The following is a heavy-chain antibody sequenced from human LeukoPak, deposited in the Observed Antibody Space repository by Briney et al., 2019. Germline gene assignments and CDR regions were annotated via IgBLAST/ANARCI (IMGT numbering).Heavy chain of an antibody. Sequence: GASVKVSCKASGGTFSSYAISWVRQAPGQGLEWMGGIIPIFGTANYAQKFQGRVTITADESTGTAYMELSSLRSEDTAVYYCAREIVGATIYFDYWGQGTLVTVSS. V-gene: IGHV1-69*13. CDR3: AREIVGATIYFDY. D-gene: IGHD1-26*01. CDR2: IIPIFGTA. CDR1: GGTFSSYA. J-gene: IGHJ4*02.